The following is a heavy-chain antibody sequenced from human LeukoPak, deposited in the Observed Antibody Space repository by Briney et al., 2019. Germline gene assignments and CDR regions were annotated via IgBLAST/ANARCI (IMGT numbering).Heavy chain of an antibody. J-gene: IGHJ6*03. Sequence: PGGSLRLSCAASGFTFSDYYMSWIRQAPGKGLEWVSYISSSGSTIYYADSVKGRFTISRDNAKNSLYLQMNSLRAEDTAVNYCARDWEIRFFGPGYYYYMDVWGKGTTVTVSS. CDR3: ARDWEIRFFGPGYYYYMDV. V-gene: IGHV3-11*04. CDR1: GFTFSDYY. CDR2: ISSSGSTI. D-gene: IGHD3-3*01.